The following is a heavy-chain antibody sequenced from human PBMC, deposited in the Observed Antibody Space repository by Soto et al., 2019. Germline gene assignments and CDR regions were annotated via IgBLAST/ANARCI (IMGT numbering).Heavy chain of an antibody. Sequence: SLRLSCAASGFTFSSYEMNWVRQAPGKGLEWVSYISSSGSTIYYADSVKGRFTISRDNAKTSLYLQMNSLRAEDTAVYYCARVFLNIRRDFDIWGPGIMVTV. CDR2: ISSSGSTI. CDR3: ARVFLNIRRDFDI. CDR1: GFTFSSYE. V-gene: IGHV3-48*03. J-gene: IGHJ3*02.